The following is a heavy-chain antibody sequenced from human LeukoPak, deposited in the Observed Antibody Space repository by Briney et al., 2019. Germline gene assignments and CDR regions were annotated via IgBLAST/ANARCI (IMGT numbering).Heavy chain of an antibody. CDR3: ARALAGTIDYYYYMGV. V-gene: IGHV1-69*06. J-gene: IGHJ6*03. Sequence: SVKVSCKASGGTFSSYAISWVRQAPGQGLEWMGGIIPIFGTANYAQKFQGRVTITADKSTSTAYMELSSLRSEDTAVYYCARALAGTIDYYYYMGVWGKGTTVTVSS. CDR1: GGTFSSYA. CDR2: IIPIFGTA. D-gene: IGHD6-13*01.